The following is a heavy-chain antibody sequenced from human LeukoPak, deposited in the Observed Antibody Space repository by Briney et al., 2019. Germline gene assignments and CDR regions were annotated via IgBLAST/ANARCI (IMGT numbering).Heavy chain of an antibody. Sequence: SETLSLTCTVAGGSISSGDYYWSWIRQPPGKGLEWIGYIYYSGSTYYNPSLKSRVTISVDTSKNQFSLKLSSVTAADTAVYYCASITGGYIDYWGQGTLVTVSS. D-gene: IGHD2-8*02. V-gene: IGHV4-30-4*08. CDR1: GGSISSGDYY. CDR2: IYYSGST. CDR3: ASITGGYIDY. J-gene: IGHJ4*02.